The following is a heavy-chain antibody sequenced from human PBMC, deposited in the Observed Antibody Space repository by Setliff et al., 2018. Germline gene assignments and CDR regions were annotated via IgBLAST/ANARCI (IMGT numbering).Heavy chain of an antibody. Sequence: LSLTCTVSGGSISSSSYYWGWIRQPPGKGLEWIGSIYYSGSTHYNPSLKSRVTISVDTSKNQFSLKLSSVTAADTALYYCTVYNTGSSKDHYWGQGTPVTVSS. J-gene: IGHJ4*02. CDR3: TVYNTGSSKDHY. CDR1: GGSISSSSYY. D-gene: IGHD2-8*02. CDR2: IYYSGST. V-gene: IGHV4-39*01.